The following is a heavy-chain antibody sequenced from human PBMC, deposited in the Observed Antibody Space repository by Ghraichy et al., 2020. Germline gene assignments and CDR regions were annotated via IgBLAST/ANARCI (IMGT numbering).Heavy chain of an antibody. CDR2: IYYSGST. CDR3: AREGGRYFQQ. CDR1: GGSVSSYY. J-gene: IGHJ1*01. V-gene: IGHV4-59*02. D-gene: IGHD2-15*01. Sequence: SETLSLTCTVSGGSVSSYYWSWIRQPPGKGLEWIGYIYYSGSTNYNPSLKSRVTISVDTSKNQFSLKLSSVTAADTAVYYCAREGGRYFQQWGQGTLVTVSS.